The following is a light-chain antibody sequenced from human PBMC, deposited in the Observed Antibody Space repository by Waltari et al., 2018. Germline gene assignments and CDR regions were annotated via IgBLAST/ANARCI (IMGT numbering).Light chain of an antibody. J-gene: IGKJ2*01. V-gene: IGKV1-39*01. CDR2: AAS. Sequence: DIQMTQSPSSLSASIGDRVTITCRASQSISIYLNWYQQKPGKSPKLLINAASNLQSGVPSSFSGSGSVTDFTLTISSLQPEDFATYYCQQSYSTPPYTFGQGTKLEIK. CDR1: QSISIY. CDR3: QQSYSTPPYT.